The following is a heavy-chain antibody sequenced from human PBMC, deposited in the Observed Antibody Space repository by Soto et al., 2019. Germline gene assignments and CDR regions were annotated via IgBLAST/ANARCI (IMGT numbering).Heavy chain of an antibody. D-gene: IGHD3-16*01. CDR3: ARRLDDRADEGFDV. J-gene: IGHJ3*01. CDR2: INPLFGTT. CDR1: GVTFSTYT. Sequence: QVHLVQSGAEVRKPGSSVKVSCTTSGVTFSTYTIYWVRQAPGQGLALMGRINPLFGTTKYAQNFQDRVTVTAEESTSTANVELISLRAEDRAVYYCARRLDDRADEGFDVWGEGTAVTVSA. V-gene: IGHV1-69*18.